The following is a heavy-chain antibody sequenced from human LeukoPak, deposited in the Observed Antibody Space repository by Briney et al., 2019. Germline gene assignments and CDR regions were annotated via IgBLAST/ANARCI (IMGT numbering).Heavy chain of an antibody. D-gene: IGHD6-19*01. Sequence: GRSLRLSCAASGFTFSSYGMPWVRQAPGKGLEWVAVIWYDGSNKYYADSVKGRFTISRDNSKNTLYLQMNSLRAEDTAVYYCARTGYSSGWYSSDYYYYGMDVWGQGTTVTVSS. J-gene: IGHJ6*02. CDR2: IWYDGSNK. CDR3: ARTGYSSGWYSSDYYYYGMDV. CDR1: GFTFSSYG. V-gene: IGHV3-33*08.